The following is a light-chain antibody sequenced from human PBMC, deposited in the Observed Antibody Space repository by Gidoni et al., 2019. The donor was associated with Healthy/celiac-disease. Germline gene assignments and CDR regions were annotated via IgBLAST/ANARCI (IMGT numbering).Light chain of an antibody. CDR3: QQYNNLPIT. CDR2: DAS. CDR1: HDISNS. J-gene: IGKJ5*01. Sequence: QITQSPSSLSASAGDRVTITCQASHDISNSLNWYQQKPGKAPKLLIYDASNLETGVPSRFSGSGSGTDFTFTISSLKPEDIATYYCQQYNNLPITFGQGTRLEIK. V-gene: IGKV1-33*01.